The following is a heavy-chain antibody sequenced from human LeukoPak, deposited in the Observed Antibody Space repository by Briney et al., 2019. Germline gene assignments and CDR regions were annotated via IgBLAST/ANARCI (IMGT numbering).Heavy chain of an antibody. CDR3: ARCLGSPMVRGVIIRFHYYMDV. Sequence: GGSLRLSCAASGFTFSDYYMSWIRQAPGKGLEWVSYISSSGSTIYYADSVKGRFTISRDNAKNSLYLQMNSLRAEDTAVYYCARCLGSPMVRGVIIRFHYYMDVWGKGTTVTVSS. CDR2: ISSSGSTI. CDR1: GFTFSDYY. D-gene: IGHD3-10*01. V-gene: IGHV3-11*04. J-gene: IGHJ6*03.